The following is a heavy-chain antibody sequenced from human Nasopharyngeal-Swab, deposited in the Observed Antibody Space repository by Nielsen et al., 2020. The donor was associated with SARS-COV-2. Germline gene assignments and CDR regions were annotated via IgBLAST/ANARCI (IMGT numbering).Heavy chain of an antibody. V-gene: IGHV4-59*01. Sequence: GSLRLSCTVSGGFISAYYWTWIRQSPGEGLEWIGSNYNSGSTSYSSSLKTRVTVSVDTSKRQFSLKLSSVTAADTAMYYCARALPGLMAFDIWGQGTMVTVSS. CDR3: ARALPGLMAFDI. CDR2: NYNSGST. J-gene: IGHJ3*02. CDR1: GGFISAYY.